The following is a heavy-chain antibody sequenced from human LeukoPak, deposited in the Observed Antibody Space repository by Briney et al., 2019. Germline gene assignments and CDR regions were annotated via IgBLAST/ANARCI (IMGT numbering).Heavy chain of an antibody. V-gene: IGHV1-3*01. CDR3: ARDRYCSGGSCYSEGFDY. CDR1: GYTFTSYA. D-gene: IGHD2-15*01. Sequence: ASVKVSCKASGYTFTSYAMHWVRQAPGQRLEWMGWINAGNGNTKYSQKFQGRVTITRDTSASTAYMELSSLRSEDTAVYYCARDRYCSGGSCYSEGFDYWGQGTLVTVSS. J-gene: IGHJ4*02. CDR2: INAGNGNT.